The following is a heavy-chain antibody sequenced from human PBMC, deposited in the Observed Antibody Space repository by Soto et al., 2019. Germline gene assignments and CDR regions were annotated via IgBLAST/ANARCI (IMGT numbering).Heavy chain of an antibody. J-gene: IGHJ6*03. CDR3: ARDGGDDVDRPRHYYYYYYMDV. D-gene: IGHD5-12*01. Sequence: PGGSLRLSCAASGFTLSRYSMNWVRQAPGKGLEWVSSISSSSTYIYYADSVQGRFTISRDNAKNSLYLQMDSLRAEDTAVYYCARDGGDDVDRPRHYYYYYYMDVWGKGTTVTVSS. CDR1: GFTLSRYS. CDR2: ISSSSTYI. V-gene: IGHV3-21*01.